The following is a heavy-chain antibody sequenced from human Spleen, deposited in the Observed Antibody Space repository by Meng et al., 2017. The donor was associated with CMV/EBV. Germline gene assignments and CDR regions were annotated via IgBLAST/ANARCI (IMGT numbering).Heavy chain of an antibody. Sequence: SLKISCAASGFTFDDYAMHWVRQAPGKGLEWVSGISWNSGSIGYADSVKGRFTISRDNSKNTLYLQVNSLRAEDTAVYYCAKDRDITLFGALIFNPFDYWGQGTLVTVSS. J-gene: IGHJ4*02. D-gene: IGHD3-3*01. CDR3: AKDRDITLFGALIFNPFDY. V-gene: IGHV3-9*01. CDR2: ISWNSGSI. CDR1: GFTFDDYA.